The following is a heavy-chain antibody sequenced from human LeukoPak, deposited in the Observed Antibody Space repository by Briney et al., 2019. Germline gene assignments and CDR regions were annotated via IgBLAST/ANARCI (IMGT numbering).Heavy chain of an antibody. D-gene: IGHD1-1*01. CDR3: ARGPGTTFGLDY. V-gene: IGHV1-69*13. Sequence: AASVKVSCKASGGTFGSYAISWVRQAPGQGLEWMGGIIPIFGTANYAQKFQGRVTITADESTSTAYMELSSLRSEDTAVYYCARGPGTTFGLDYWGQGTLVTVSS. CDR2: IIPIFGTA. J-gene: IGHJ4*02. CDR1: GGTFGSYA.